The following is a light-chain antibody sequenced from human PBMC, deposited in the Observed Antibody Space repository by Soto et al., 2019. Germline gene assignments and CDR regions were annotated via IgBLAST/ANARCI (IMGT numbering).Light chain of an antibody. Sequence: QSALTQPASVSGSPGQSITISCTGTSGDIGSYNRVSWYQQHSGKAPKLIIYEVTDRPSGVSNRFSGSKSGNTASLTISGLQAEDEAEYYCSSYTNINTRACVFGTGPKVTVL. CDR1: SGDIGSYNR. CDR3: SSYTNINTRACV. CDR2: EVT. V-gene: IGLV2-14*01. J-gene: IGLJ1*01.